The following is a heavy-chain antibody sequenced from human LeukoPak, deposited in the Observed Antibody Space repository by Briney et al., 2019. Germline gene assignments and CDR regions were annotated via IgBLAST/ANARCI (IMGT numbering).Heavy chain of an antibody. J-gene: IGHJ4*02. CDR1: TFSVSTNY. CDR2: LYSSGYT. Sequence: GGSLRLSCAASTFSVSTNYMSWVRQAPGKGLEWISVLYSSGYTKYADSVRGRFSISRDNSENTLSLQMNSLRAEDTAVYYCAKDISHESSFPIMDWGQGILVTVSS. V-gene: IGHV3-66*01. CDR3: AKDISHESSFPIMD. D-gene: IGHD3-16*01.